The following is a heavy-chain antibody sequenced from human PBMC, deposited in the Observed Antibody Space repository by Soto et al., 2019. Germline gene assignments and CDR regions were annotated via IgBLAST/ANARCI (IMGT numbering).Heavy chain of an antibody. J-gene: IGHJ4*02. V-gene: IGHV1-2*02. Sequence: KLVQSGAEVKKPGASVRVSCKTSGPTFIAYYIHWVRQAPGQGLEWMGWIDPKSGGTTYVQKFLGRVTMTRDTSINTAYMDLNRLTSDDTAVYYCARVSVDVPEWGQGTLITVSS. D-gene: IGHD5-12*01. CDR3: ARVSVDVPE. CDR1: GPTFIAYY. CDR2: IDPKSGGT.